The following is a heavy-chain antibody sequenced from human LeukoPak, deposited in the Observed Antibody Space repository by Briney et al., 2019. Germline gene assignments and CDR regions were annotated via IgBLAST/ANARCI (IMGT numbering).Heavy chain of an antibody. J-gene: IGHJ4*02. CDR1: GYTFTGYY. Sequence: GASVKVSCKAPGYTFTGYYMHWVRQAPGQGLECIGWINPNSGGTNYAQKFQGRVTMTRDTSISTAYMELSRLRSDDTAVYYCARVEGAATYDFWSGSYYFDYWGQGTLVTVSS. CDR3: ARVEGAATYDFWSGSYYFDY. V-gene: IGHV1-2*02. D-gene: IGHD3-3*01. CDR2: INPNSGGT.